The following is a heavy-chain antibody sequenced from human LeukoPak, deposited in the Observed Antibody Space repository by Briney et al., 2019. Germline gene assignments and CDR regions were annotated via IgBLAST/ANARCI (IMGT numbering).Heavy chain of an antibody. Sequence: GGSLRLSCAASGFTFSSYWMHWVRQGPGKGLVWVSRINSDGSSTYYADSVKGRFTISRDNAKNTLYLQMNSLRAEDTAVYYCGRAGGYYGSGVYYDWGQGTLVTVSS. D-gene: IGHD3-10*01. CDR3: GRAGGYYGSGVYYD. J-gene: IGHJ4*02. CDR1: GFTFSSYW. V-gene: IGHV3-74*01. CDR2: INSDGSST.